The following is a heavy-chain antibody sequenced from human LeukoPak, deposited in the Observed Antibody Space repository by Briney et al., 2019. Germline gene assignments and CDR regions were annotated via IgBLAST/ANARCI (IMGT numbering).Heavy chain of an antibody. CDR3: ARFGSSPYDFWSGYLGY. CDR2: ISAYNGNT. V-gene: IGHV1-18*01. J-gene: IGHJ4*02. D-gene: IGHD3-3*01. CDR1: GYTFTSYG. Sequence: GASVKVSCKASGYTFTSYGISWVRQAPGQGLEWMGWISAYNGNTNYAQKPQGRVTMTTDTSTSTAYMELRSLRSDDTAVYYCARFGSSPYDFWSGYLGYWGQGTLVTVSS.